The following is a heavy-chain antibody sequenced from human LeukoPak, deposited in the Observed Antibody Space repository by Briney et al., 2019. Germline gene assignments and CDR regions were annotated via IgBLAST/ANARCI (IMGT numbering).Heavy chain of an antibody. V-gene: IGHV3-23*03. CDR2: IYADFDNT. CDR3: ARALNRHIGAFEY. Sequence: PGGSVRLSCAASGFTFSSYAMSWVREAPGRGLEWVSVIYADFDNTDYADSVRGRFTISRDSSKNTLYLHMNSLRVEDTATYFCARALNRHIGAFEYWGQGALVTVSS. D-gene: IGHD4/OR15-4a*01. CDR1: GFTFSSYA. J-gene: IGHJ4*02.